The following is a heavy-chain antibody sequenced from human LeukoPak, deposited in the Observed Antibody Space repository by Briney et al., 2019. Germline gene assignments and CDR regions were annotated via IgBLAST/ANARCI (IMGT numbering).Heavy chain of an antibody. CDR3: AKDQGRWGSSGWYYFDY. CDR2: ISGSGGST. V-gene: IGHV3-23*01. CDR1: GFTFSSYA. J-gene: IGHJ4*02. Sequence: PGGSLRLSCAASGFTFSSYAMSWVRQAPGKGLEWVSAISGSGGSTYYADSVKGRFTISRDNSKSTLYLQMNSLRAEDTAVYYCAKDQGRWGSSGWYYFDYWGQGTLVTVSS. D-gene: IGHD6-19*01.